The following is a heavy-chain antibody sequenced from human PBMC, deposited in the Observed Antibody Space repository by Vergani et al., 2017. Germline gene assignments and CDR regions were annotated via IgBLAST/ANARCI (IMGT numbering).Heavy chain of an antibody. CDR1: GFTFSSYW. CDR3: ARGHHCSSTSCFWFDP. Sequence: EVQLVESGGGLVQPGGSLRLSCAASGFTFSSYWMSWVRQAPVKGLEWVANIKQDGSEKYYVDSVKGRFTISRDNAKNSLYLQMNSLRAEDTAVYYCARGHHCSSTSCFWFDPWGQGTLVTVSS. D-gene: IGHD2-2*01. CDR2: IKQDGSEK. V-gene: IGHV3-7*03. J-gene: IGHJ5*02.